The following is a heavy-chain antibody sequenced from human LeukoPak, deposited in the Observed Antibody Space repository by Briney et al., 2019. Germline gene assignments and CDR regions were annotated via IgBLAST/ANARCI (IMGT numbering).Heavy chain of an antibody. V-gene: IGHV4-4*02. Sequence: PSETLSLTCAVSGGSIISSNWWTWVRQPPGRGLEWIGEILHTGGVDYNPSLKSRVTISVDTSKNQFSLRLSSVTAADTAVYYCARFSGSYSFDYWGQGTLVTVSS. CDR1: GGSIISSNW. J-gene: IGHJ4*02. CDR2: ILHTGGV. D-gene: IGHD1-26*01. CDR3: ARFSGSYSFDY.